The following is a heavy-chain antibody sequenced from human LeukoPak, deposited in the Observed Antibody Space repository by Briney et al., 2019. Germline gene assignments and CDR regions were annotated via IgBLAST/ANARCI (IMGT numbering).Heavy chain of an antibody. Sequence: GGSLRLSCAASGFTFSNAWMSWVRQAPGKGLEWVGRIKSKTDGGTTDYAAPVKGRFTISRDDSKNTLYLQMNSLRAEDTAVYYCAKDSRADGVREGLIAAAGRIDYWGQGTLVTVSS. CDR3: AKDSRADGVREGLIAAAGRIDY. D-gene: IGHD6-13*01. J-gene: IGHJ4*02. V-gene: IGHV3-15*01. CDR2: IKSKTDGGTT. CDR1: GFTFSNAW.